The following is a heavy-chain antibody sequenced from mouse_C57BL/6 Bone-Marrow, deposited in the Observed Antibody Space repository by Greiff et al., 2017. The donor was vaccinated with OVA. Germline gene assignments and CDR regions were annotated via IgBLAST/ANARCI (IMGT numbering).Heavy chain of an antibody. J-gene: IGHJ2*01. CDR3: ARHYYGLYFDY. CDR1: GYSITSGYD. Sequence: ESGPGMVKPSQSLSLTCTVTGYSITSGYDWHWIRHFPGNKLEWMGYISYSGSTNYNPSLKSRISITHDTSKNHFFLKLNSVTTEDTATYYCARHYYGLYFDYWGQGTTLTVSS. CDR2: ISYSGST. V-gene: IGHV3-1*01. D-gene: IGHD1-1*01.